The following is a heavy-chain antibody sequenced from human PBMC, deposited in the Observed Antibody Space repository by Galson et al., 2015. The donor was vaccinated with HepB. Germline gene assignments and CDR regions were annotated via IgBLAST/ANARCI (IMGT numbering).Heavy chain of an antibody. V-gene: IGHV4-30-2*01. CDR2: IYHSGST. CDR1: GGSISSGGYS. CDR3: ARSGYSGYEHRSPDAFDI. J-gene: IGHJ3*02. D-gene: IGHD5-12*01. Sequence: LSLTCAVSGGSISSGGYSWSWIRQPPGKGLEWIGYIYHSGSTYYNPSLKSRVTISVDRSKNQFSLKLSSVTAADTAVYYCARSGYSGYEHRSPDAFDIWGQGTMVTVSS.